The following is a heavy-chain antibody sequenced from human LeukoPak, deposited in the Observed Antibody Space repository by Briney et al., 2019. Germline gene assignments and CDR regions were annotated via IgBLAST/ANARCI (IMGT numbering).Heavy chain of an antibody. CDR3: AANGYGSGSYPNYYYYYGMDV. Sequence: AASVKVSCKASGFTFTSSAVQWVRQARGQRLEWIGWIVVGSGNTNYAQKFQERVTITRDMSTSTAYMELSSLRSEDTAVYHCAANGYGSGSYPNYYYYYGMDVWGKGTTVTVSS. J-gene: IGHJ6*04. D-gene: IGHD3-10*01. CDR2: IVVGSGNT. V-gene: IGHV1-58*01. CDR1: GFTFTSSA.